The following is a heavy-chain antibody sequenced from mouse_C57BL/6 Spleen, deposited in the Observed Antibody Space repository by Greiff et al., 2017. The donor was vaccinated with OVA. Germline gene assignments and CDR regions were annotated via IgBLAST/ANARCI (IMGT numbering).Heavy chain of an antibody. CDR3: AREETGAMDY. CDR2: ISSGSSTI. J-gene: IGHJ4*01. Sequence: VQLKESGGGLVKPGGSLKLSCAASGFTFSDYGMHWVRQAPEKGLEWVAYISSGSSTIYYADTVKGRFTISRDNAKNTLFLQMTSLRSEDTAMYYCAREETGAMDYWGQGTSVTVSS. V-gene: IGHV5-17*01. CDR1: GFTFSDYG.